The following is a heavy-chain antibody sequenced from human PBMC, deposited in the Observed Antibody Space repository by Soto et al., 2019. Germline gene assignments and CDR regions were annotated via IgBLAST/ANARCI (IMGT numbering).Heavy chain of an antibody. Sequence: PSETLSLTCAVYGGSFSGYYWSWIRQPPGKGLEWIGEINHSGSTNYNPSLKSRVTISVDTSKNQFSLKLSSVTAADTAVYYCARRPRLRVITFGGVIVTYFDYWGQGTLVTVSS. CDR1: GGSFSGYY. J-gene: IGHJ4*02. D-gene: IGHD3-16*02. V-gene: IGHV4-34*01. CDR2: INHSGST. CDR3: ARRPRLRVITFGGVIVTYFDY.